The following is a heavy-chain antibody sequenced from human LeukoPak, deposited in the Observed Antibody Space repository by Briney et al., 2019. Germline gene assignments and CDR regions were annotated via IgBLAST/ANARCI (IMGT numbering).Heavy chain of an antibody. CDR1: GGSISSYY. J-gene: IGHJ4*02. CDR2: INHSGSA. V-gene: IGHV4-34*01. Sequence: SETLSLTCTVSGGSISSYYWSWIRQPPGKGLEWIGEINHSGSANYNPSLKSRVTISVDMSKNQFSLKLSSVTAADTAVYYCARARENDYWGQGTLVTVSS. D-gene: IGHD5-24*01. CDR3: ARARENDY.